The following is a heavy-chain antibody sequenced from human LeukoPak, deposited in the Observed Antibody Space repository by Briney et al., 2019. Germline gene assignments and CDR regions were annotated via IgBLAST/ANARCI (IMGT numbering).Heavy chain of an antibody. CDR2: ISGTGDST. CDR3: AKGSSAVGGGLHADY. D-gene: IGHD6-13*01. CDR1: GFTFSSYV. V-gene: IGHV3-23*01. Sequence: GGSLRLSCASSGFTFSSYVMTCVRQAPGKGLEWVSGISGTGDSTYYADSVKGRFTISRDNSKNTVYLQMNSLRVEDTAVYYCAKGSSAVGGGLHADYWGQGTLVTVSS. J-gene: IGHJ4*02.